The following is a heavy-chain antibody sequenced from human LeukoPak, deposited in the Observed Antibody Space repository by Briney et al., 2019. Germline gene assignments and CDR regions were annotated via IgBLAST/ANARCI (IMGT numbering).Heavy chain of an antibody. Sequence: ASVTVSCKASGYTFTGYYIHWVRQAPGQGLEWMGWISPNSGGTDSAQRFQGRVTLARDTSISTASMELSSLRSDDTAVYYCARGSTTTTYYTSGFDYWGQGTLVTVSS. CDR2: ISPNSGGT. J-gene: IGHJ4*02. D-gene: IGHD2-2*02. V-gene: IGHV1-2*02. CDR3: ARGSTTTTYYTSGFDY. CDR1: GYTFTGYY.